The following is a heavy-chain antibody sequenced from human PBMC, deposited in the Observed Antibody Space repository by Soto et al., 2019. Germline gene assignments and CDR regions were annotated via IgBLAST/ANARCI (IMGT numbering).Heavy chain of an antibody. J-gene: IGHJ4*02. V-gene: IGHV3-33*01. CDR2: IWYDGSNK. D-gene: IGHD6-19*01. Sequence: GGSLRLSCAASGFTFSSYGMHWVRQAPGKGLEWVAVIWYDGSNKYYADSVKGRFTISRDNSKNTLYLQMNSLRAEDTAVYYCAAAVAGNWDPFDYWGQGTLVTVSS. CDR3: AAAVAGNWDPFDY. CDR1: GFTFSSYG.